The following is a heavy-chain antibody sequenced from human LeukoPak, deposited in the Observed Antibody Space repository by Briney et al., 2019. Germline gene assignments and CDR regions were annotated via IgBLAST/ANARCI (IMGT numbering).Heavy chain of an antibody. D-gene: IGHD2-2*01. CDR3: ARGLGGYCSSTSCHGPWFDP. J-gene: IGHJ5*02. Sequence: GASLKVSCKASGYTFTSYDINWVRQATGQGLEWMEWMNPNSGNTGYAQKFQGRVTMTRNTSISTAYMELSSLRSEDTAVYYCARGLGGYCSSTSCHGPWFDPWGQGTLVTVSS. V-gene: IGHV1-8*01. CDR2: MNPNSGNT. CDR1: GYTFTSYD.